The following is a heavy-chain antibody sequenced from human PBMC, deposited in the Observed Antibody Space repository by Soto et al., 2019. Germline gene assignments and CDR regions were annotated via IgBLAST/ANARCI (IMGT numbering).Heavy chain of an antibody. CDR3: AGMQDGALAY. CDR1: GDSVSSNSAA. J-gene: IGHJ4*02. V-gene: IGHV6-1*01. Sequence: LSLTCAISGDSVSSNSAAWNWIRQSPSRGLEWLGRTYYRSKWYNEYAISVKSRITIKPDTSKNQFSLQLNSVIPEDTAVYYCAGMQDGALAYWGQGSLVTVSS. CDR2: TYYRSKWYN. D-gene: IGHD1-26*01.